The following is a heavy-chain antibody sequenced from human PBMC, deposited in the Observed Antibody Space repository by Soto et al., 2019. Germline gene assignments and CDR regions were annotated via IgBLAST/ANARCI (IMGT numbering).Heavy chain of an antibody. CDR1: GGSISSGGYY. Sequence: QVQLQESGPGLVKPSQTLSLTCTVSGGSISSGGYYWSWIRQHPGKGLEWIGYIYHSGSTFYNPSLKSRVTISVDMSENQFSLKLSSVTAADTAVYYCAREGYNYNGMDVWGQGTTVTVSS. J-gene: IGHJ6*02. CDR3: AREGYNYNGMDV. CDR2: IYHSGST. V-gene: IGHV4-31*03.